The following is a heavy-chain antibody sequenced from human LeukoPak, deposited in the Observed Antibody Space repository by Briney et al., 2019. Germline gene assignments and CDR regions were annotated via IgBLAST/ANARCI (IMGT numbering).Heavy chain of an antibody. J-gene: IGHJ4*02. Sequence: ASVTVSFKASGYTFSVYYMHWVRQAPGQGLEWMGWINPNSGGTNYAQKFQGRVTMTRDTSISTAYMELIRLRSADTAVYYCARVGRAFTARSSFFDYWGQGTLVTVSS. CDR3: ARVGRAFTARSSFFDY. CDR1: GYTFSVYY. D-gene: IGHD6-6*01. CDR2: INPNSGGT. V-gene: IGHV1-2*02.